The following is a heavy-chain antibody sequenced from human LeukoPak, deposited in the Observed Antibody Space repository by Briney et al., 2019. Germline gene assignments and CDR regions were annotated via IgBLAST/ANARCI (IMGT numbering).Heavy chain of an antibody. CDR1: EFTFSSYS. D-gene: IGHD3-10*01. Sequence: PGGSLRLSCAASEFTFSSYSMNWVRQAPGKGLEWVSYITNSGNSKSYADSVKGRFTISRDNSKNTLYLQMNSLRAEDTAVYYCARDQITMVRGVWFRWFDPWGQGTLVTVSS. CDR2: ITNSGNSK. J-gene: IGHJ5*02. CDR3: ARDQITMVRGVWFRWFDP. V-gene: IGHV3-48*01.